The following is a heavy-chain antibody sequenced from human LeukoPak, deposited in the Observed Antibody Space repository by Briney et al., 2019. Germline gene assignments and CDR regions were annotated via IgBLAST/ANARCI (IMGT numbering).Heavy chain of an antibody. CDR2: IIPIFGTA. D-gene: IGHD3-3*01. V-gene: IGHV1-69*13. J-gene: IGHJ3*02. Sequence: GASVKVSCKASGGTFSSYAISWVRQAPGQGLEWMGGIIPIFGTANYAQKFQGRVTITADESTSTAYMELSSLRSEDTAVYYCARDYDDAFDIWGQGTMVTVSS. CDR3: ARDYDDAFDI. CDR1: GGTFSSYA.